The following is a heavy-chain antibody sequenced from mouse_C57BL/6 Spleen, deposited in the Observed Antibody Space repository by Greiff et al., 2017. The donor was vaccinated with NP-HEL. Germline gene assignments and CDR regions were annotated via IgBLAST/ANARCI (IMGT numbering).Heavy chain of an antibody. CDR2: IWTGGGT. J-gene: IGHJ1*03. D-gene: IGHD2-4*01. CDR3: ARTGGGRYDYDWYFDV. CDR1: GFSLTSYA. V-gene: IGHV2-9-1*01. Sequence: VKLMESGPGLVAPSQSLSITCTVSGFSLTSYAISWVRQPPGKGLEWLGVIWTGGGTNYNSALKSRLSTSKDNSKSQVFLKMNSLQTDDTARYYCARTGGGRYDYDWYFDVWGTGTTVTVSS.